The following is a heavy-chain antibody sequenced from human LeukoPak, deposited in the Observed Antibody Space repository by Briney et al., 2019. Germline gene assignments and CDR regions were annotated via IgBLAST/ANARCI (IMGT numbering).Heavy chain of an antibody. J-gene: IGHJ4*02. Sequence: GGSLRLSCAASGFIFSSYSMNWVRQAEGKGLEWVSYIRSSSSTIFYGDSVKGRLTIPRDPPKHSLYIQMNSLRAEDTAVYYWARDKSMYSSSYYFDYWGERTLVTVSS. V-gene: IGHV3-48*04. CDR3: ARDKSMYSSSYYFDY. D-gene: IGHD6-6*01. CDR1: GFIFSSYS. CDR2: IRSSSSTI.